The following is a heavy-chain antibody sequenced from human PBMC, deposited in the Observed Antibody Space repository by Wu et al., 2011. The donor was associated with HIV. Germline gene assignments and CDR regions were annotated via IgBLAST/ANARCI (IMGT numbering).Heavy chain of an antibody. D-gene: IGHD2-8*01. CDR2: ISAYNGDT. J-gene: IGHJ4*02. Sequence: QVQLVQTGAEVKKPGASVKVSCKTSGYTFTSYGISWVRQAPGQGLEWMGWISAYNGDTNYAQKLQGRVTMTTDTSTSTAYMELRSLRSDDTAVYYCARVPPRYCTNGVCSREARYYFDYWGQGTLVTVSS. CDR1: GYTFTSYG. CDR3: ARVPPRYCTNGVCSREARYYFDY. V-gene: IGHV1-18*01.